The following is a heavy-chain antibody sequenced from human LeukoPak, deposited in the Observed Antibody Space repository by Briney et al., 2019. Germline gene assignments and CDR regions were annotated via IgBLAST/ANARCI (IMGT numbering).Heavy chain of an antibody. Sequence: ASVKVSCKAFGYSFICYRLHWVRQAPRQRLEWMGWANPKTGGTNYARKFQGRVTMTRDTSINTVNMELSRLTSDDTAVYYCAREFSSKLEWLAYVTGDDAFDVWGQGTMITVS. J-gene: IGHJ3*01. CDR3: AREFSSKLEWLAYVTGDDAFDV. CDR2: ANPKTGGT. V-gene: IGHV1-2*02. D-gene: IGHD3-3*01. CDR1: GYSFICYR.